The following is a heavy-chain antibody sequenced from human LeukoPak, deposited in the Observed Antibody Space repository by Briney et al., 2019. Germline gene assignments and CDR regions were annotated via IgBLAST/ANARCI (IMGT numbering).Heavy chain of an antibody. CDR2: INHSGST. Sequence: SETLSLTCAVYGGSFSGYYWSWIRQPPGKGLEWIGEINHSGSTNYNPSLKSRVTISVDTSKNQFSLKLSSVTAADTAVYYCARHLGYCSSTSCYTDYYYYYMDVWGKGTTVTISS. CDR1: GGSFSGYY. V-gene: IGHV4-34*01. CDR3: ARHLGYCSSTSCYTDYYYYYMDV. J-gene: IGHJ6*03. D-gene: IGHD2-2*02.